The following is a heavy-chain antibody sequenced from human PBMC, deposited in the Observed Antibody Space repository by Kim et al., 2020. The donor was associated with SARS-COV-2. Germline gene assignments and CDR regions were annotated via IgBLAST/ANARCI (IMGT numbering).Heavy chain of an antibody. D-gene: IGHD2-8*01. CDR3: AKKLDAGWMVYNMASFD. V-gene: IGHV3-23*01. J-gene: IGHJ4*01. CDR2: IGWSLGST. Sequence: GGSLRLSCAASGFIFSAAGMRWLRQAPGKGLEWVSGIGWSLGSTVYADSVKGRFTISRGNSKNSVFLQMNSLRAEDTAIYYCAKKLDAGWMVYNMASFD. CDR1: GFIFSAAG.